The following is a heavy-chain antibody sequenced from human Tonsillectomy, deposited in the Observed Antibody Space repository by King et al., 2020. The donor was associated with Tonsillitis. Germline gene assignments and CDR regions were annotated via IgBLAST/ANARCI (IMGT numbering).Heavy chain of an antibody. CDR2: ISGRGGYT. D-gene: IGHD1-14*01. Sequence: VQLVESGGGLVQPGGSLRLSCAASGFPFSSYAMSGVRQAPGKGLEWVSAISGRGGYTYYTDSVTGRFTISRYNSKNTRYLQMNRLRAEDTAVYYCAKGITYSDYWGQGTLVTVSS. CDR3: AKGITYSDY. V-gene: IGHV3-23*04. J-gene: IGHJ4*02. CDR1: GFPFSSYA.